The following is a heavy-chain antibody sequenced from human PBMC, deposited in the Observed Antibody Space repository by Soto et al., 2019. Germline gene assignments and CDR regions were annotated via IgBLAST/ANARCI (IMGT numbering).Heavy chain of an antibody. D-gene: IGHD3-22*01. CDR1: GFTFGGYA. J-gene: IGHJ4*02. V-gene: IGHV3-49*04. CDR3: TRDRDPYYYDSSGYYPTNYFDY. Sequence: SLRLSCTASGFTFGGYAMSWVRQAPGKVLEWVGFIRSKAYGGTTEYAASVKGRFTISRDDSKSIAYLQMNSLKTEDTAVYYCTRDRDPYYYDSSGYYPTNYFDYWGQGTLVT. CDR2: IRSKAYGGTT.